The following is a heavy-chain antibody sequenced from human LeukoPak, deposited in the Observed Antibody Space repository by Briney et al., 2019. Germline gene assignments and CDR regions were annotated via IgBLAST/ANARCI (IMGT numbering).Heavy chain of an antibody. CDR1: GYTFTSYY. D-gene: IGHD2-21*01. CDR3: ARDDLGAARIVVVRGALYDY. J-gene: IGHJ4*02. CDR2: INPSGGST. V-gene: IGHV1-46*01. Sequence: ASVKVSCKASGYTFTSYYMHWVRQAPGQGLEWMGIINPSGGSTSYAQKFQGRVTMTRDTSTSTVYMELSSLRSEDTAVYYCARDDLGAARIVVVRGALYDYWGQGTLVTVSS.